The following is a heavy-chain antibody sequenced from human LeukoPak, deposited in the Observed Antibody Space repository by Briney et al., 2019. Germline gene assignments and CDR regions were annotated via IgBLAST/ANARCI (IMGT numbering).Heavy chain of an antibody. CDR1: AGTFSSYA. CDR2: IIPILGIA. J-gene: IGHJ4*02. CDR3: ARAENYDFWSGYPTPVYYFDY. D-gene: IGHD3-3*01. V-gene: IGHV1-69*04. Sequence: SVKVSCKASAGTFSSYAISWVRQAPGQGLEWMGRIIPILGIANYAQKFQGRVTITADKSTSTAYMELSSLRSEDTAVYYCARAENYDFWSGYPTPVYYFDYWGQGTLVTVSS.